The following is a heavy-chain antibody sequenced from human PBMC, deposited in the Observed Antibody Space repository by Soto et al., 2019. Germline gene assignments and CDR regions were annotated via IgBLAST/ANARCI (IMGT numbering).Heavy chain of an antibody. CDR2: IYYSGST. CDR1: GGSISSGGYY. CDR3: ARDRTARIAAAGTGNYYYYGMDV. Sequence: SETLSLTCTVSGGSISSGGYYWSWIRQHPGKGLEWIGYIYYSGSTYYNPSLKSRVTISVDTSKNQFSLKLSSVTAADTAVYYCARDRTARIAAAGTGNYYYYGMDVWGQGTTVTVSS. J-gene: IGHJ6*02. D-gene: IGHD6-13*01. V-gene: IGHV4-31*03.